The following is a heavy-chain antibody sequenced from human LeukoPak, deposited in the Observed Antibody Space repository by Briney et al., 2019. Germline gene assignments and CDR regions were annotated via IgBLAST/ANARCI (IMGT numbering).Heavy chain of an antibody. J-gene: IGHJ4*02. CDR2: INPNSGGT. CDR3: ASEAYCSGGSFSAYFDC. Sequence: ASVKVSCKASGYTFTGYYMHWVRQAPGQGLEWMGWINPNSGGTNYAQKFQGRVTMTRDTSISTAYMELSSLRSDDTAVYYCASEAYCSGGSFSAYFDCGGQGSLVTV. CDR1: GYTFTGYY. V-gene: IGHV1-2*02. D-gene: IGHD2-15*01.